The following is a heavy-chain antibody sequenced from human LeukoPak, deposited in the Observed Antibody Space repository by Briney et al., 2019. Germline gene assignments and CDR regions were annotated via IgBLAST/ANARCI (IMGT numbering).Heavy chain of an antibody. CDR2: ITGSGGHT. CDR1: GIIFSIHV. J-gene: IGHJ6*03. V-gene: IGHV3-23*01. CDR3: AKGGAATMRDGYNYYYYYMEV. D-gene: IGHD5-24*01. Sequence: GGSLRLSCAASGIIFSIHVMIWARQAPGKGLEWVSIITGSGGHTYYGASEKGRLTISRDHSTNSLYLQLNSLRPQDTVFYYCAKGGAATMRDGYNYYYYYMEVWGRGTTVTVSS.